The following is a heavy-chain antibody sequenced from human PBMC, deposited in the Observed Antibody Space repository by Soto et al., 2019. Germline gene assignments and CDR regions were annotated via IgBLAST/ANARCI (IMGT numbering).Heavy chain of an antibody. CDR2: IYSDGTI. CDR3: ARGGARSGFNY. V-gene: IGHV3-53*01. CDR1: GFIVSSDY. D-gene: IGHD6-25*01. J-gene: IGHJ4*02. Sequence: ESGGGLIQPGGSLRLSCAASGFIVSSDYMNWVRQAPGKGLEWVSIIYSDGTIDYADSVKGRFTISRDNSKNTLSLQMNSLRVEDTAVYYCARGGARSGFNYWGQGTLVTVSA.